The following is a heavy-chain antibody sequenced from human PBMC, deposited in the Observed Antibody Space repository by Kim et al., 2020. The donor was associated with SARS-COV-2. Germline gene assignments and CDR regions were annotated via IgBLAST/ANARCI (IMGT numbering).Heavy chain of an antibody. D-gene: IGHD7-27*01. CDR3: AKGRNLGYYFDY. CDR2: VSGGGDTT. V-gene: IGHV3-23*01. Sequence: GGSLRLSCAASGFTFSTCSMSWVRQAPGQGLEWVSGVSGGGDTTYYADSVRGLFTISRDNSKNTIFLQMNSLTAEDTAVYYCAKGRNLGYYFDYWGQGTL. J-gene: IGHJ4*02. CDR1: GFTFSTCS.